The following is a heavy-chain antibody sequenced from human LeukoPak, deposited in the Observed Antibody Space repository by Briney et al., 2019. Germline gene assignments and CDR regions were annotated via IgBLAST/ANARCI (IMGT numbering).Heavy chain of an antibody. CDR3: AKDTYSTSLTGFDH. CDR1: GFTFEDYA. V-gene: IGHV3-9*01. D-gene: IGHD6-6*01. CDR2: ISWNGGSI. J-gene: IGHJ4*02. Sequence: GRSLRLSCAASGFTFEDYAMQWVRQAPGKGLEWVSGISWNGGSIGYADSVKGRFTISRDNAKNSLYLQMNSLRAEDTALYYCAKDTYSTSLTGFDHWGQGTLVTVSS.